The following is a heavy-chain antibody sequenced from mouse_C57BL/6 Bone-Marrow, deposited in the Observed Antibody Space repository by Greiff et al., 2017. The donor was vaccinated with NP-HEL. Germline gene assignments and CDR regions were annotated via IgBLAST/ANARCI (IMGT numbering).Heavy chain of an antibody. D-gene: IGHD1-1*01. J-gene: IGHJ4*01. CDR2: FHPYNDDT. V-gene: IGHV1-47*01. CDR1: GYTFTTYP. CDR3: ATTVVAPRAMDY. Sequence: VQRVESGAELVKPGASVKMSCKASGYTFTTYPIEWMKQNHGKSLEWIGNFHPYNDDTKYNEKFKGKATLTVEKSSSTVYLELSRLTSDDSAVYYCATTVVAPRAMDYWGQGTSVTVSS.